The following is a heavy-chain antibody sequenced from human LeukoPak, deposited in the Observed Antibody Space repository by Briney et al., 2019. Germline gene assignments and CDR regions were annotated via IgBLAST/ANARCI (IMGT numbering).Heavy chain of an antibody. J-gene: IGHJ4*02. Sequence: GGSLRLSCAASGFTFSDYYMSWIRQAPGKGLEWVSYISSSGSTIYYADSVKGRFTISYADSVKGRFIISRDNAKNSLYLQMNSLRAEDTAVYYCARGRSSLDYWGQGTLVTVSS. CDR2: ISSSGSTI. V-gene: IGHV3-11*01. CDR3: ARGRSSLDY. CDR1: GFTFSDYY.